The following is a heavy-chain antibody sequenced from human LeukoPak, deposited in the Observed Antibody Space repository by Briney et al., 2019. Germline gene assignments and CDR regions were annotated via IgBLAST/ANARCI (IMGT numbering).Heavy chain of an antibody. V-gene: IGHV1-69*04. D-gene: IGHD5-24*01. CDR3: ARAEGYNEKGDDYYGMDV. J-gene: IGHJ6*02. CDR2: IIPIFGIA. CDR1: GGTFSSYA. Sequence: ASVKVSCKASGGTFSSYAISWVRQAPGQGLERMGRIIPIFGIANYAQKFQGRVTITADKSTSTAYMELSSLRSEATAVYYCARAEGYNEKGDDYYGMDVWGQGTTVTVSS.